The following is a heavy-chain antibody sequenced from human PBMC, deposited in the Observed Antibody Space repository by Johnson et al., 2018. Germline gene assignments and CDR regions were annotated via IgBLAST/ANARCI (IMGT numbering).Heavy chain of an antibody. CDR3: ASHGGYCSSTSCFPLGYYGMDV. Sequence: QVQLQESGPGLVKPSETLSLTCTVSGDSISSDSYYWGWIRQPPGKGLEWIGSIFYSGSTYYSPSLKSRVTISLDTSKNQFSLQMSSVTAADTAVYYCASHGGYCSSTSCFPLGYYGMDVWGQGTTVTVSS. CDR1: GDSISSDSYY. J-gene: IGHJ6*02. CDR2: IFYSGST. D-gene: IGHD2-2*01. V-gene: IGHV4-39*01.